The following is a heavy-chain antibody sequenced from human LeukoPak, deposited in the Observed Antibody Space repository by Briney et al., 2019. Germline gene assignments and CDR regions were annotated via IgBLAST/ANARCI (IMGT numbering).Heavy chain of an antibody. J-gene: IGHJ4*02. V-gene: IGHV5-51*01. Sequence: GGSLKISCQASGYIFTSYWVGWVRQVPGKGLEWMGIIYPGDPDTRYSPSFQGQVTISADKSISSAYLQWSSLKASDTAMYYCARLDSFRRLRYSPPLDYWGQGTLVTVSS. D-gene: IGHD3-9*01. CDR3: ARLDSFRRLRYSPPLDY. CDR1: GYIFTSYW. CDR2: IYPGDPDT.